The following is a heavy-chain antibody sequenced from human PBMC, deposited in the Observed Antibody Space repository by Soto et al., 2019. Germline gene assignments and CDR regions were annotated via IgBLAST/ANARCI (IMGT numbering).Heavy chain of an antibody. D-gene: IGHD2-21*02. Sequence: GESLKISCAASGFTFSSYGMHWVRQAPGKGLEWVAVIWYDGSNKYYADSVKGRFTISRDNSRNTLYLQMNSLRAEDTAVYYCARVEVVTLHGMDVWGQGTTVTVSS. CDR2: IWYDGSNK. CDR3: ARVEVVTLHGMDV. CDR1: GFTFSSYG. J-gene: IGHJ6*02. V-gene: IGHV3-33*01.